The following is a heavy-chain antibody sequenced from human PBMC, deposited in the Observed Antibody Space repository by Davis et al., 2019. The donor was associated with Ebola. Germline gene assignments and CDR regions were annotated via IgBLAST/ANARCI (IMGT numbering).Heavy chain of an antibody. CDR2: ISYDGSNK. Sequence: GGSLRLSCAASGFTFSSYAMHWVRQAPGKGLEWVAVISYDGSNKYYADSVKGRFTISRDNSKNTLYLQMNSLRAEDTAVYYCARGRITTDESWYYFDYWGQGTLVTVSS. J-gene: IGHJ4*02. D-gene: IGHD3-10*01. V-gene: IGHV3-30*04. CDR3: ARGRITTDESWYYFDY. CDR1: GFTFSSYA.